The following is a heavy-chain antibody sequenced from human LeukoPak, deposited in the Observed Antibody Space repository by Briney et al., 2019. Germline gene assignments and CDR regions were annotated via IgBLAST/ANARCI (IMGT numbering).Heavy chain of an antibody. CDR1: GFTFNDYA. V-gene: IGHV3-9*01. J-gene: IGHJ4*02. CDR3: AKDRLPAAAWLFDY. CDR2: ISWDSGTK. Sequence: GGSLRLSCAASGFTFNDYAMHWVRQAPGKGLEWVSGISWDSGTKGYADSVKSRFTISRDNAKDSLFLQMKSLTSEDTALYFCAKDRLPAAAWLFDYWGQGTLVTVSS. D-gene: IGHD6-13*01.